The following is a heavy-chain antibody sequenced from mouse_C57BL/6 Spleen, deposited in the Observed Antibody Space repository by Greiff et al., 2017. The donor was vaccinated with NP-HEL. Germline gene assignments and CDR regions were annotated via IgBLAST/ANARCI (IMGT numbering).Heavy chain of an antibody. CDR2: ICYSGST. CDR3: ARVSTVVARDWYFDV. D-gene: IGHD1-1*01. CDR1: GYSITSDY. J-gene: IGHJ1*03. V-gene: IGHV3-8*01. Sequence: EVKLMESGPGLAKPSQTLSLTCSVSGYSITSDYWNWIRKFPGNKLEYMGYICYSGSTYYNPSLKSRISIPRDTSKNQYYLQLNSVTTEDTATYYCARVSTVVARDWYFDVWGTGTTVTVSS.